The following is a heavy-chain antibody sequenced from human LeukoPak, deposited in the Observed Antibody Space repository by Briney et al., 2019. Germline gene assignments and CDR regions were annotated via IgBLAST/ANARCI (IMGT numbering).Heavy chain of an antibody. CDR3: ARGADILTGYYKDWFDP. Sequence: ASVKVSCKASGYTFTSYYMHWVRQAPGQGLEWMGIINPSGGSTSYAQKFQGRVTMTRDMSTSTVYMEQSSLRSEDTAVYYCARGADILTGYYKDWFDPWGQGTLVTVSS. J-gene: IGHJ5*01. V-gene: IGHV1-46*01. D-gene: IGHD3-9*01. CDR2: INPSGGST. CDR1: GYTFTSYY.